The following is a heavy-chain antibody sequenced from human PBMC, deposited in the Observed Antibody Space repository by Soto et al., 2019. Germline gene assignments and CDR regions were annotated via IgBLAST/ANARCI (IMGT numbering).Heavy chain of an antibody. CDR1: GFTFSSYW. Sequence: ESGGGLVQPGGSLRLSCAASGFTFSSYWMTWARQAPGKGLEWVASMNRDGSEKRYVDSVEGRFTISRDNAKNSLFPQMNSLSPDDTAVYYCGRDAGRRFDYWGQGSLVTVSS. CDR2: MNRDGSEK. V-gene: IGHV3-7*01. J-gene: IGHJ4*02. D-gene: IGHD6-13*01. CDR3: GRDAGRRFDY.